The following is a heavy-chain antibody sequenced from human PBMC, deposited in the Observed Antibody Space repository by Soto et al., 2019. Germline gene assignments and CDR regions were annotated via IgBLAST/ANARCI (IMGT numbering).Heavy chain of an antibody. CDR1: GFTFSNFD. V-gene: IGHV3-23*01. CDR2: IRRSGANT. J-gene: IGHJ4*02. D-gene: IGHD5-12*01. Sequence: EVQLLESGGTLVQPGGSLRLSCAASGFTFSNFDMTWVRQAPGKRLEWVSTIRRSGANTYYADHVRGRFTVSRDNSKSTMFLQMNSLRADDTAVYYCGTPGGDGYNAAFDYWGPGTQVTVSS. CDR3: GTPGGDGYNAAFDY.